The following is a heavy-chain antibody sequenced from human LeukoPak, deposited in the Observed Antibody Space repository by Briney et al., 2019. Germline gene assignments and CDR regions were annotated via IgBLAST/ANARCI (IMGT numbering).Heavy chain of an antibody. CDR1: GGSISSYY. J-gene: IGHJ5*02. D-gene: IGHD3-3*01. V-gene: IGHV4-59*01. CDR3: ARGTDFWFDP. Sequence: SETLALTCTVSGGSISSYYWSWIRQPPGKGLEWIGYIYYSGSTNYNPSLKSRVTISVDTSKNQFSLKLSSVTAADTAVYYCARGTDFWFDPWGQGTLVTVSS. CDR2: IYYSGST.